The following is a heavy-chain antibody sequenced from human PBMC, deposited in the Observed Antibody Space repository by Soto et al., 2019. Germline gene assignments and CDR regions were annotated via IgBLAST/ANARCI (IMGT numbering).Heavy chain of an antibody. CDR1: SGSISSSNW. Sequence: SETLALTCAVSSGSISSSNWWSWVRQPPGKGLEWIGEIYHSGSTNYNPSLKSRVTISVDKSKNQFSLKLSSVTAADTAAYYCARDQRITIFGVVTHDAFEIWGQGTMVSVSS. V-gene: IGHV4-4*02. CDR3: ARDQRITIFGVVTHDAFEI. J-gene: IGHJ3*02. CDR2: IYHSGST. D-gene: IGHD3-3*01.